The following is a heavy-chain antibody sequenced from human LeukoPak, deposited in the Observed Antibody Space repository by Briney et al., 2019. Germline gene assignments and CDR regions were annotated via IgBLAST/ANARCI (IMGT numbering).Heavy chain of an antibody. CDR3: ARVGIIAARHPEYYFDY. J-gene: IGHJ4*02. CDR2: IYTSGST. CDR1: GGSISSYY. Sequence: SETLSLTCTVSGGSISSYYWSWIRQPAGKGLEWIGRIYTSGSTNYNPSLKSRVTMSVDTSKNQFSLKLSSVTAADTAVYYCARVGIIAARHPEYYFDYWGQGTLVTVSS. V-gene: IGHV4-4*07. D-gene: IGHD6-6*01.